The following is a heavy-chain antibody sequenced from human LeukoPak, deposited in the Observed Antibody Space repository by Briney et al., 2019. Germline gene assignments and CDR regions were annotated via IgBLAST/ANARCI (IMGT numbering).Heavy chain of an antibody. Sequence: KPSETLSLTCTVSGGSISSYYWSWIRQPPGKGLEWIGYIYYSESTNYNPSLKSRVTISVDTSKNQFSLKLSSVTAADTAVYYCARSYSSGSFDYWGQGTLVTVSS. CDR2: IYYSEST. CDR1: GGSISSYY. CDR3: ARSYSSGSFDY. D-gene: IGHD6-19*01. J-gene: IGHJ4*02. V-gene: IGHV4-59*01.